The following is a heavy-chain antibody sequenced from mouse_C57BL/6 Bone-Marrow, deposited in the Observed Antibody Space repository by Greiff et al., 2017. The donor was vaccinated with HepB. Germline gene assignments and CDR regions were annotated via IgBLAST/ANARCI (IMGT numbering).Heavy chain of an antibody. CDR2: ISNGGGST. CDR1: GFTFSDYY. CDR3: ARSLLGSFAY. D-gene: IGHD4-1*01. J-gene: IGHJ3*01. Sequence: EVKLMEPGGGLVQPGGSLKLSCAASGFTFSDYYMYWVRQTPEKRLEWVAYISNGGGSTYYPDTVKGRFTISIDNATNTLYLQMSRLKSEDTAMYYCARSLLGSFAYWGQGTLVTVSA. V-gene: IGHV5-12*01.